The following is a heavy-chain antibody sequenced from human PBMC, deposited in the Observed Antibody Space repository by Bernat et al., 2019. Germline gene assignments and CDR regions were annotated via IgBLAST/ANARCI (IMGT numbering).Heavy chain of an antibody. CDR1: GFTFSSYG. J-gene: IGHJ5*02. CDR2: IWYDGSNK. D-gene: IGHD3-22*01. CDR3: ARDQINYYDSSRIRRGFDP. Sequence: QVQLVESGGGVVQPGRSLRLSCAASGFTFSSYGMHWVRQAPGKGLEWVADIWYDGSNKYYADSVKGRFNISRDNSKNTLYLQMNSLRAEDTAVYYCARDQINYYDSSRIRRGFDPWGQGTMVTVSS. V-gene: IGHV3-33*01.